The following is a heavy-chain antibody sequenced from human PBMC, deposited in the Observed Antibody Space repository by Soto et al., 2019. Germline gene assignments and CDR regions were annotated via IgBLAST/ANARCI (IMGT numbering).Heavy chain of an antibody. Sequence: SETLSLTCAVYGGSFGGYYWSWIRQHPGKGLEWIGEINHSGRTNYNPSLKSRVTISVDTSTNQFSLKLSSVTAADTAVYYCARVAYYDSSGYLDYWGQGTQVTVSS. V-gene: IGHV4-34*01. CDR2: INHSGRT. CDR1: GGSFGGYY. CDR3: ARVAYYDSSGYLDY. D-gene: IGHD3-22*01. J-gene: IGHJ4*02.